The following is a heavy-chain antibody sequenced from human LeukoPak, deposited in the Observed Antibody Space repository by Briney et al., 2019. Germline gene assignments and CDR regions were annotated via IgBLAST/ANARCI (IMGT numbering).Heavy chain of an antibody. CDR2: IYTSGST. Sequence: TSQTLSLTCTVSGGSISSGSYYWSWTRQPAGKGLEWIGRIYTSGSTNHNPSLKSRVTISVDASKNQFSLKLSSVTAADTAVYYCARSAVGATPYYYYGMDVWGQGTTVTVSS. J-gene: IGHJ6*02. V-gene: IGHV4-61*02. CDR1: GGSISSGSYY. D-gene: IGHD1-26*01. CDR3: ARSAVGATPYYYYGMDV.